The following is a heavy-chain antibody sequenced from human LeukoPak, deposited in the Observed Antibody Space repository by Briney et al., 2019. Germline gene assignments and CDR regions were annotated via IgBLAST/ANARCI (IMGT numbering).Heavy chain of an antibody. J-gene: IGHJ4*02. Sequence: SETLSLTRTVSGGSLSRYYWSWIRQPPGTGLEWIGYMYSTGRADYNPSLKSRVSMSVDTSKNQFSLRVNSMTAADTAVYYCARGDFWSGAPTDWGQGTLVTVSS. CDR1: GGSLSRYY. D-gene: IGHD3-3*01. CDR2: MYSTGRA. V-gene: IGHV4-59*01. CDR3: ARGDFWSGAPTD.